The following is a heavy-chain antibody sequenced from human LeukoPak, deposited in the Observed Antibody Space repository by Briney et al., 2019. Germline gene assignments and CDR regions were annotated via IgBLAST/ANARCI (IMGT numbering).Heavy chain of an antibody. J-gene: IGHJ6*03. CDR3: ARGVAAAGYYMDV. V-gene: IGHV4-61*02. CDR2: IYTSGST. Sequence: SSETLSLTCTVSGVSISSGSYYWSWIRQPAGKGLERIGRIYTSGSTNYNPSLKRRVTISVDTSKNQFSLKLSSVTAADTAVYYCARGVAAAGYYMDVWGRGTTVTVSS. D-gene: IGHD6-13*01. CDR1: GVSISSGSYY.